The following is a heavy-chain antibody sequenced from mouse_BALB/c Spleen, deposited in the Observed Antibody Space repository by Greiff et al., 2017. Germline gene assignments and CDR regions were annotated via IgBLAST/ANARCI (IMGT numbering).Heavy chain of an antibody. J-gene: IGHJ2*01. Sequence: EVKLMESGGGLVKPGGSLKLSCAASGFTFSSYAMSWVRQTPEKRLEWVATISSGGSYTYYPDSVKGRFTISRDNAKNTLYLQMSSLRSEDTAMYYCARHWDGDYYFDYWGQGTTLTVSS. CDR1: GFTFSSYA. CDR2: ISSGGSYT. CDR3: ARHWDGDYYFDY. V-gene: IGHV5-9-3*01. D-gene: IGHD4-1*01.